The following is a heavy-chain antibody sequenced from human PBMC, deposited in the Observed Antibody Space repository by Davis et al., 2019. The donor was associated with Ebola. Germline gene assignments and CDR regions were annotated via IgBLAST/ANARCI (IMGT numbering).Heavy chain of an antibody. D-gene: IGHD3-22*01. V-gene: IGHV3-48*04. J-gene: IGHJ5*02. CDR1: GFTFSRHW. CDR2: ISSNSGTM. CDR3: ARGKRYHESIGYHA. Sequence: GGSLRLSCAATGFTFSRHWMSWVRQAPGKGLEWVSYISSNSGTMYYADSVKGRFTISRDNAKNSLYLQMNSLRVEDTAVYYCARGKRYHESIGYHAWGQGTLVTVSS.